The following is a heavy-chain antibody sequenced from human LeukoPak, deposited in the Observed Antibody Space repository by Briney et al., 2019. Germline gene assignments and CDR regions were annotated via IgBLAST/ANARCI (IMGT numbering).Heavy chain of an antibody. D-gene: IGHD5-24*01. CDR1: GFPFSSYW. CDR3: TRVGYIDEGIDY. CDR2: IKQDGSKK. Sequence: GGSLRLSCVASGFPFSSYWMTWVCQAPGKGLKWVANIKQDGSKKSYVDSVKGRFTISRDNAKNSLYLQMNSLRAEDTAIYYCTRVGYIDEGIDYWGQGTLVTVSS. J-gene: IGHJ4*02. V-gene: IGHV3-7*04.